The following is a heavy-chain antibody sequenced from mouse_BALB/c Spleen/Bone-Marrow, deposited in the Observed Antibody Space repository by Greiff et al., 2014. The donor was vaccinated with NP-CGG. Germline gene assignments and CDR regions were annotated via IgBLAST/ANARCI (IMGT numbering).Heavy chain of an antibody. CDR1: GFTFSSYY. V-gene: IGHV5-6-2*01. CDR3: ARHGSSYAMDY. CDR2: ITSNGGST. J-gene: IGHJ4*01. Sequence: VQLKESGGGLVKLGGSLKLSCAASGFTFSSYYMSWVRQTPEKRLELVAAITSNGGSTYYPDTVKGRFTISRDKAKNTLYLQMSSLKSEDTALYYCARHGSSYAMDYWGQGTSVTVSS. D-gene: IGHD1-1*01.